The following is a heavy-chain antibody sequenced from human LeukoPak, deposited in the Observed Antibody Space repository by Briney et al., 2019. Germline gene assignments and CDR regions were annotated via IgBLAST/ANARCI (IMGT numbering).Heavy chain of an antibody. D-gene: IGHD6-13*01. V-gene: IGHV4-59*12. J-gene: IGHJ3*02. Sequence: SETLSLTCTVSGGSISSYYWSWIRQPPGKGLEWIGYIYSRGTTNYNPSLKSRVTILLDTSKNQFSLKLSSVTAADTAVYYCARGLEAAGGDAFDIWGQGTMVTVSS. CDR3: ARGLEAAGGDAFDI. CDR2: IYSRGTT. CDR1: GGSISSYY.